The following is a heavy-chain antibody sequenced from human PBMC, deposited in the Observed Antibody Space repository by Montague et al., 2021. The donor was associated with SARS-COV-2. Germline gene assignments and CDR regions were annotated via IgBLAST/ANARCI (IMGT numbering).Heavy chain of an antibody. J-gene: IGHJ3*02. CDR2: IYYSGST. CDR1: GGSISSSSYY. Sequence: SETLPLTCAVSGGSISSSSYYWGWIRQPPGKWLEWIGSIYYSGSTYYNPSLKNRVTISVDTSKNQFSLKLSSVTAADTAVYYCARQENSSGWVKPDAFDIWGQGTMVTVSS. D-gene: IGHD6-19*01. V-gene: IGHV4-39*01. CDR3: ARQENSSGWVKPDAFDI.